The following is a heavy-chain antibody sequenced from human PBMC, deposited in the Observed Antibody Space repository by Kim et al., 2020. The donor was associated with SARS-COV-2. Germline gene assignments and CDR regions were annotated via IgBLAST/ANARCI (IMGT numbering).Heavy chain of an antibody. CDR1: GFTFGDYA. J-gene: IGHJ4*02. V-gene: IGHV3-9*01. CDR3: ESAYCSSTSCYDY. Sequence: GGSLRLSCAASGFTFGDYAMHWVRQAPGKGLEWVSGISWYSGSIGYADSVKGRFTISRDNAKNSLYLQMNSLRAEDTALYYCESAYCSSTSCYDYWGQGTLVTVSS. D-gene: IGHD2-2*01. CDR2: ISWYSGSI.